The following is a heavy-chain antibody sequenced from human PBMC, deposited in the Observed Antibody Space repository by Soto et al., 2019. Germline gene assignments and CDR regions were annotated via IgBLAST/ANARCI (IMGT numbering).Heavy chain of an antibody. D-gene: IGHD3-22*01. CDR3: VRATYFSDSSGYTRRLDY. J-gene: IGHJ4*02. CDR1: GFTLSEHY. Sequence: TGGSLRLSCAGSGFTLSEHYIDWVRQAPGKGLEWVGRSRDKPQGYSTAYAASVKGRFTTSRDESKNSAYLQMNSLKTEDTAVYYCVRATYFSDSSGYTRRLDYWGQGTLVTVSS. V-gene: IGHV3-72*01. CDR2: SRDKPQGYST.